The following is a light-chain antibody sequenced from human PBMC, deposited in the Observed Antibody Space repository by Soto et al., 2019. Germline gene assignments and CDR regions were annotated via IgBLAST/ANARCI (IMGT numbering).Light chain of an antibody. Sequence: EIVLTQSPATLSLSPGERATLSCRASQSVGSYLAWYRQKPGQAPRLLISGASNRAPGIPARFSGSGSGTEFTLTISSLEPEDFAVYYCQQRNNWPPTWTFGQGTQVDIK. CDR3: QQRNNWPPTWT. CDR1: QSVGSY. CDR2: GAS. V-gene: IGKV3-11*01. J-gene: IGKJ1*01.